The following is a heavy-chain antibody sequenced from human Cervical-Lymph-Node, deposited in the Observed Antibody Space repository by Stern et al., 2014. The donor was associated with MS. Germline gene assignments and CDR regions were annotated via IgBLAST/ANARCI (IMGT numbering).Heavy chain of an antibody. V-gene: IGHV5-51*01. CDR1: GYTFTSYW. Sequence: EVQLVESGPEVKRPGESLKISCQASGYTFTSYWIGWVRLMPGKGLGWIAITFPGGSNIRSSPSFQGQVTISADKPSSPAYLQWNNLKASDTAIYYCARQRYFDYWGQGTLVTVSS. J-gene: IGHJ4*02. CDR2: TFPGGSNI. CDR3: ARQRYFDY.